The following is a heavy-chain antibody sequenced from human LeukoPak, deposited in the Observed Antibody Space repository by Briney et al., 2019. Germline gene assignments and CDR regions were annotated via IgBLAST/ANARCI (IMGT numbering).Heavy chain of an antibody. CDR1: GYTFTSYG. J-gene: IGHJ6*02. CDR2: ISTYNGHT. Sequence: VASVKVSCKASGYTFTSYGISWVRQAPGQGLEWMGWISTYNGHTNYARKVQGRVTMTTDTSTSTAYMELRSLRSDDTAVYYCASTIAVAGTDYYGMDVWGQGTTVTVSS. CDR3: ASTIAVAGTDYYGMDV. V-gene: IGHV1-18*01. D-gene: IGHD6-19*01.